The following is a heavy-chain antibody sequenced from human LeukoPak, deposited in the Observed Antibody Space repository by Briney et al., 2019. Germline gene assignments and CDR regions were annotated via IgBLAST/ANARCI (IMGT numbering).Heavy chain of an antibody. V-gene: IGHV1-58*01. D-gene: IGHD3-22*01. CDR2: IVVGSGNT. J-gene: IGHJ4*02. Sequence: ASVNVSCKASGFTFTSSAVQWVRQARGQRLEWIGWIVVGSGNTNYAQKFQERVTITRDMSTSTAYMELSSLRSEDTAVYYCAADYYDSSGYYLLDYWGQGTLVTVSS. CDR1: GFTFTSSA. CDR3: AADYYDSSGYYLLDY.